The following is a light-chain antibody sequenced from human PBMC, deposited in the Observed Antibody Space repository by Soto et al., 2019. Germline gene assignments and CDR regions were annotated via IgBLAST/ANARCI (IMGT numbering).Light chain of an antibody. CDR2: AAS. V-gene: IGKV1-6*01. Sequence: IKMTQSPSTLSASVGDRVTITCRASQSISSWLAWYQQKPGKAPKLLIYAASSLQSGVPSRFSGSGSGTDFTLTISSLQPEDFATYYCLQDYNYPLTFGQGTKVDIK. CDR1: QSISSW. J-gene: IGKJ1*01. CDR3: LQDYNYPLT.